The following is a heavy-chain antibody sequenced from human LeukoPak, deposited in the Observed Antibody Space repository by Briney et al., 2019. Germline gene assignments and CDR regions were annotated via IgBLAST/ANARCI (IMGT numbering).Heavy chain of an antibody. Sequence: GGSLRLSCAGSGFTFSNYAMSWVRQAPGKGLEWVSAISGSADSTYYADSVKGRFTISRDNSKNTLFLRMDSPRVDDTAMYYCAKLPADSSDTNWGQGTLVTVSS. CDR1: GFTFSNYA. D-gene: IGHD6-19*01. V-gene: IGHV3-23*01. CDR3: AKLPADSSDTN. J-gene: IGHJ4*02. CDR2: ISGSADST.